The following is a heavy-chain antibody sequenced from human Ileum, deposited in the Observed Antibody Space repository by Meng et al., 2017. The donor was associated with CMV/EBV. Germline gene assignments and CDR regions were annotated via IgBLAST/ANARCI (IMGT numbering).Heavy chain of an antibody. CDR2: IHWNGGST. J-gene: IGHJ4*02. CDR3: ARGLTGIHY. CDR1: GFTFDDYD. V-gene: IGHV3-20*04. Sequence: GESLKISCAASGFTFDDYDMNWVRQAPGKGLEWVSGIHWNGGSTSYADSVKGRFTISRDNAKNSLYLQMNSLRAEDKDLYYCARGLTGIHYWGQGTLVTVSS. D-gene: IGHD1-20*01.